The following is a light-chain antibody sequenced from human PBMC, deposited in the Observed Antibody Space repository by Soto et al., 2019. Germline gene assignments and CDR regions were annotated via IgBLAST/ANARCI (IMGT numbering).Light chain of an antibody. J-gene: IGKJ1*01. CDR1: QGISSY. Sequence: IHLTHSPSSLSASVLNSVTITCRAIQGISSYLALYQQKPGKAPKLLVYAASTLQSGVPSRFSGSGSGTDFTLTISSQQADEFATYYCQQYQSYWTFRQGTKV. V-gene: IGKV1-9*01. CDR2: AAS. CDR3: QQYQSYWT.